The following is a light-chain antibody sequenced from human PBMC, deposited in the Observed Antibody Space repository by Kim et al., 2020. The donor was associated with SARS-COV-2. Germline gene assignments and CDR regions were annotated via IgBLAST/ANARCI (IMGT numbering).Light chain of an antibody. V-gene: IGLV3-21*04. CDR3: QVWDSTSDHPGVV. J-gene: IGLJ2*01. CDR2: YDS. CDR1: NIGSKN. Sequence: GKTDRITCGGNNIGSKNVHWDQQKPGQAPVLVIYYDSDRPSGIPERFSGSTSGNTATLTISRVEAGDEADYYCQVWDSTSDHPGVVFGGGTQLTVL.